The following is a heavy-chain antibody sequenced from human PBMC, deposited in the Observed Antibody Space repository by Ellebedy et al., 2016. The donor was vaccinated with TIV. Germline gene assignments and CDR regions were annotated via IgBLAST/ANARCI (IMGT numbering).Heavy chain of an antibody. D-gene: IGHD2-2*01. CDR1: GFTFSSYS. CDR3: ARAPSYLGDIVVVPAANLRAYYYGMDV. CDR2: ISSSSNTI. V-gene: IGHV3-48*01. Sequence: PGGSLRLSCAAPGFTFSSYSMNWVRQAPGKGLEWVSYISSSSNTIYYADSVKGRFTVSRDNAKNSLYLQMNSLRAEDTAVYYCARAPSYLGDIVVVPAANLRAYYYGMDVWGQGTTVTVSS. J-gene: IGHJ6*02.